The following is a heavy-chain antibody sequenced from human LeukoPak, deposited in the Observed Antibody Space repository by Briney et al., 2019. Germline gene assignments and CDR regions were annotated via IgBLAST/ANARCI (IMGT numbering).Heavy chain of an antibody. CDR1: GYTFTSYG. V-gene: IGHV1-18*01. J-gene: IGHJ3*02. Sequence: ALVKVSCKASGYTFTSYGISWVRQAPGQGLEWMGWISAYNGNTNYAQKLQGRVTMTTDTSTSTAYMELRSLRSDDTAVYYCARELYYYDSSGYIPNAFDIWGQGTMVTVSS. D-gene: IGHD3-22*01. CDR2: ISAYNGNT. CDR3: ARELYYYDSSGYIPNAFDI.